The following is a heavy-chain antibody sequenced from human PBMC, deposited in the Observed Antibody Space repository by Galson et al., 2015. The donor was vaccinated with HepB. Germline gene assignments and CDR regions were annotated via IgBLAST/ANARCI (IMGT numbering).Heavy chain of an antibody. CDR1: GYTFTAYY. CDR2: VNPNSGGT. CDR3: ARDHGGLPNERAFDI. Sequence: SVKVSCKASGYTFTAYYMHWVRQAPGQGLEWMGWVNPNSGGTNYAQKFQGRVTMSRDTSITTAYMEPSRLRSDDTAVYYCARDHGGLPNERAFDIWGQGTMVTVSS. D-gene: IGHD2-15*01. V-gene: IGHV1-2*02. J-gene: IGHJ3*02.